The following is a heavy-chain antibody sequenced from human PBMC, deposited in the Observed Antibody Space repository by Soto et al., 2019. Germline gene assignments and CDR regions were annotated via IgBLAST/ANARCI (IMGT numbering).Heavy chain of an antibody. CDR1: GGTFSNYE. CDR2: INPIFATP. D-gene: IGHD4-4*01. CDR3: ARIAHLTTVRGAYYYGLDV. Sequence: QVQLVQSGAEVKKPGSSVKVSGKASGGTFSNYEISWVRQAPGQGLEWMGGINPIFATPNYAQKFQGRVTITADESTSTAYMELSSLRSEDTAVYYCARIAHLTTVRGAYYYGLDVWGQGTKVTVSS. V-gene: IGHV1-69*01. J-gene: IGHJ6*02.